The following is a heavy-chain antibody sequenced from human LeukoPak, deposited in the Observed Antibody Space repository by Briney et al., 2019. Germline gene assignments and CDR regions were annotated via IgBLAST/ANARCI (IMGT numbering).Heavy chain of an antibody. CDR1: GGSISSGSYY. D-gene: IGHD6-19*01. V-gene: IGHV4-61*02. Sequence: SETLSLTCTVSGGSISSGSYYWSWIRQPAGKGLEWIGRIYTSGSTNYNPSLKSRVTISVDTSKNQFSLKLSSVTAADTAVYYCARTRWIAVAGTDYFDYWGQGTLVTVSS. CDR3: ARTRWIAVAGTDYFDY. CDR2: IYTSGST. J-gene: IGHJ4*02.